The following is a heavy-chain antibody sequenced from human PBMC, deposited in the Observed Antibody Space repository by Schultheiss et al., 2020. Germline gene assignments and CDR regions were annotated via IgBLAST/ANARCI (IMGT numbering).Heavy chain of an antibody. D-gene: IGHD2-2*03. CDR1: GYTFTSYD. CDR3: ARTKSGYCSSTSCYGYYYYYMDV. CDR2: INPNSGGT. V-gene: IGHV1-8*01. J-gene: IGHJ6*03. Sequence: ASVKVSCKASGYTFTSYDINWVRQAPGQGLEWMGRINPNSGGTNYAQKFQGWVTMTRNTSISTAYMELSSLRSEDTAVYYCARTKSGYCSSTSCYGYYYYYMDVWGKGTTVNVYS.